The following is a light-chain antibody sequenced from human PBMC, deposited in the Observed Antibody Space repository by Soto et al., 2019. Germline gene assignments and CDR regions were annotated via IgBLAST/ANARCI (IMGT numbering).Light chain of an antibody. J-gene: IGLJ1*01. Sequence: QPVLTRVPYASSSDGQSRTITKDGTINDVGGYNYVSWYQQHPGKVPQLMIYQVTKRPSGVPDRFSASKSDTTASLTISGLQAEDEGDYYCMSYAGGNRFVFRTGTKVTVL. CDR1: INDVGGYNY. V-gene: IGLV2-8*02. CDR3: MSYAGGNRFV. CDR2: QVT.